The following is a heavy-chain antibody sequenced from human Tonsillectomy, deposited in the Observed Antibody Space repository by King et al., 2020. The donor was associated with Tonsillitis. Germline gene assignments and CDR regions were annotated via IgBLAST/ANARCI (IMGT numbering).Heavy chain of an antibody. CDR1: GGSIRSYY. D-gene: IGHD3-10*01. J-gene: IGHJ6*02. CDR3: ARTPPRGGMDV. V-gene: IGHV4-59*08. Sequence: VQLQESGPGLVKPSETLSLTCTVSGGSIRSYYWSWIRQPPGKGLEWIAYIYFSGSTKYNPSLQSRVTISLDTSKNQFSLKLRSVTAADTAVYYCARTPPRGGMDVWGQGTTVTVSS. CDR2: IYFSGST.